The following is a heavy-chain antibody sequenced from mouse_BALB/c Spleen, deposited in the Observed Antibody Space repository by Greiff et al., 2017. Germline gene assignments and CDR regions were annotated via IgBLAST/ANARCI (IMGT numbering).Heavy chain of an antibody. CDR3: ARRGYGNYWYFDV. Sequence: QVQLQQSGAELVKPGASVKLSCKASGYTFTSYWMHWVKQRPGQGLEWIGEINPSNGRTNYNEKFKSKATLTVDKSSSTAYMQLSSLTSEDSAVYYCARRGYGNYWYFDVWGAGTTVTVSS. CDR2: INPSNGRT. V-gene: IGHV1S81*02. D-gene: IGHD2-10*02. J-gene: IGHJ1*01. CDR1: GYTFTSYW.